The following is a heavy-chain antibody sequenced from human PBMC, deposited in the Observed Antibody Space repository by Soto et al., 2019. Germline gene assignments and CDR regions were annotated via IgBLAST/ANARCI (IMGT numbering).Heavy chain of an antibody. CDR2: TRNKANSYTT. D-gene: IGHD1-1*01. Sequence: EVQLVESGGGLVQPGGSLRLSCAASGFTFSDHYMDWVRQAPGKGLEWVGRTRNKANSYTTEYAASVKGRFTISRDDSKNSLYLQMNSLKTEDTAVYYCARGTQLERRGYFDYWGQGTLVTVSS. J-gene: IGHJ4*02. CDR3: ARGTQLERRGYFDY. V-gene: IGHV3-72*01. CDR1: GFTFSDHY.